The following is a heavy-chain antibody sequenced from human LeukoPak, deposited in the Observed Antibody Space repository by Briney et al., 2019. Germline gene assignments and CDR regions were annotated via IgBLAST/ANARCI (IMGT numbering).Heavy chain of an antibody. D-gene: IGHD6-19*01. CDR1: GGTFSSYA. Sequence: GASVKVSCKASGGTFSSYAISWVRQAPGQGPEWVGGIIPIFGTANYAQKFQGRVTITADESTSTAYMELSSLRSEDTAVYYCARLLNLAVAGWGQGTLVTVSS. CDR3: ARLLNLAVAG. CDR2: IIPIFGTA. J-gene: IGHJ4*02. V-gene: IGHV1-69*01.